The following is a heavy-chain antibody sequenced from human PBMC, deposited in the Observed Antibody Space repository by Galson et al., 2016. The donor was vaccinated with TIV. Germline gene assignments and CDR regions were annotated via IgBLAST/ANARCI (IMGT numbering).Heavy chain of an antibody. V-gene: IGHV1-69-2*01. Sequence: VKVSCKVSGYTFTDYYMHWMQQTPGKGFEWMGHIDPEDGQTKYAARFQGRITMTADSSTDTAYLELSSLRSEDTAIYYCTTVRLRGSGGMDVWGQGTTVIVSS. J-gene: IGHJ6*02. CDR3: TTVRLRGSGGMDV. D-gene: IGHD2-8*01. CDR1: GYTFTDYY. CDR2: IDPEDGQT.